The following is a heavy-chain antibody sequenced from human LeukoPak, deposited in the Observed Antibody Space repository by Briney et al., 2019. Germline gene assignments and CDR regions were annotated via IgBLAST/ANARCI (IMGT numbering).Heavy chain of an antibody. D-gene: IGHD1-26*01. CDR2: ISSSSSYI. CDR3: ARGGVVGATPEGSPFDY. V-gene: IGHV3-21*01. J-gene: IGHJ4*02. Sequence: PGGSLRLSCAASGFTFTNAWMNWVRQAPGKGLEWVSSISSSSSYIYYADSVKGRFTISRDNAKNTLYLQMNSLRAEDTAVYYCARGGVVGATPEGSPFDYWGQGTLVTVSS. CDR1: GFTFTNAW.